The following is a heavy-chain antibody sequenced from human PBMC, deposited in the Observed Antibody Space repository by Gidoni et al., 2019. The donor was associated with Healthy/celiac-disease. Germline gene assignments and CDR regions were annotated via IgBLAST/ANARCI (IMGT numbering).Heavy chain of an antibody. D-gene: IGHD4-4*01. CDR3: AKGTVTTGVDNWFDP. J-gene: IGHJ5*02. CDR1: GFPFRSYA. CDR2: ISGSGYLT. V-gene: IGHV3-23*01. Sequence: EVQLLESGGGSVQPGGSLRLSCAASGFPFRSYAMAWVRQAPGKGLEWVSTISGSGYLTHYADSVKGRFTISRDNSKNTLFLRMISLRAEDTAVYYCAKGTVTTGVDNWFDPWGQGTLVTVSS.